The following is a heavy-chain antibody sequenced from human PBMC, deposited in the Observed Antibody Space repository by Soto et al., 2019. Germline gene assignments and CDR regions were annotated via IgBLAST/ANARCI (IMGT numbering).Heavy chain of an antibody. CDR1: GFTFSNAW. CDR3: TTGGYYLDY. J-gene: IGHJ4*02. V-gene: IGHV3-15*07. Sequence: DVPMVESGGGLVKPGGSLRLSCAASGFTFSNAWMNWVRQAPGKGLEWVGRIKSRPDGGTTDYAAPVKGSFTISRDDSKNTVYLQMNSLKNEDTGVYYCTTGGYYLDYWGQGTLVTVSS. CDR2: IKSRPDGGTT.